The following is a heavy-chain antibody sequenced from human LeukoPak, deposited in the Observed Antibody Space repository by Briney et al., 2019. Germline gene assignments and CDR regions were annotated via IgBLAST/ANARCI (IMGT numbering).Heavy chain of an antibody. CDR1: GGSISSTRYY. Sequence: SETLSLTCTVSGGSISSTRYYWSWIRQPAGKGLEWIGRIYTSGSTNYNPSLKSRVTISVDTSKNQFSLKLSSVTAADTAVYYCARGYCSGGSCSSFDYWGQGTLVTVSS. CDR3: ARGYCSGGSCSSFDY. V-gene: IGHV4-61*02. CDR2: IYTSGST. J-gene: IGHJ4*02. D-gene: IGHD2-15*01.